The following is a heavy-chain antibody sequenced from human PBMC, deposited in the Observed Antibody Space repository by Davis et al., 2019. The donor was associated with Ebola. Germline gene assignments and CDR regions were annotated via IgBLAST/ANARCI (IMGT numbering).Heavy chain of an antibody. J-gene: IGHJ5*02. V-gene: IGHV4-4*07. CDR3: ARGLRIVGPTNWFDP. Sequence: PSETLSLTCTVSGGSISSYYWSWIRQPAGKGLEWIGRIYTSGSTNYNPSLKSRVTISVDTSKNQFSLKLSSVTAADTAVYYCARGLRIVGPTNWFDPWGQGTLVTVSS. D-gene: IGHD1-26*01. CDR1: GGSISSYY. CDR2: IYTSGST.